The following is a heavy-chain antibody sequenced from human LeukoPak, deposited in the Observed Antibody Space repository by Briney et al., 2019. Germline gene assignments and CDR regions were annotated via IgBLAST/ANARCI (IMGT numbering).Heavy chain of an antibody. Sequence: SETLSLTCTVSGGSISSYYWSWIRQPPRKGLEWIGYIYYSGSTNYNPSLKSRVTISVDTSKNQFSLKLSSVTAADTAVYYCARAPPPGYLSTYYFDYWGQGTLVTVSS. J-gene: IGHJ4*02. CDR3: ARAPPPGYLSTYYFDY. D-gene: IGHD1-1*01. CDR2: IYYSGST. CDR1: GGSISSYY. V-gene: IGHV4-59*01.